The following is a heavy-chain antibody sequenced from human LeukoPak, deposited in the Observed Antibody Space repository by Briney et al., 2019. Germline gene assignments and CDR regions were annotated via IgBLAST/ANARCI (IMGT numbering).Heavy chain of an antibody. CDR2: INHSGST. CDR3: ARVEFKWELLPYYYYYYYMDV. D-gene: IGHD1-26*01. V-gene: IGHV4-34*01. J-gene: IGHJ6*03. CDR1: GGSFSGYY. Sequence: SETLSLTCAVYGGSFSGYYWSWIRQPPGKGLEWIGEINHSGSTNYNPSLKSRVTISVDTSKNQFSLKLSSVTAADTAVYYCARVEFKWELLPYYYYYYYMDVWGKGTTVTVSS.